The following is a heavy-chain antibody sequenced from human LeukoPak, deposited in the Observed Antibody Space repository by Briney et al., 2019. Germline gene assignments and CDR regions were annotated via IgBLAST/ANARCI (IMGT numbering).Heavy chain of an antibody. J-gene: IGHJ3*02. V-gene: IGHV3-21*01. CDR2: ISSLSLYI. CDR1: GFTFSSYE. D-gene: IGHD4-17*01. CDR3: ARVDDYGDREGAFDI. Sequence: GGSLRLSCAASGFTFSSYEMNWVRQAPGKGLEWVSSISSLSLYIYYADPVKGRFTISRDNAKNSLYLQMNSLRAEDTAVYYCARVDDYGDREGAFDIWGQGTMVTVSS.